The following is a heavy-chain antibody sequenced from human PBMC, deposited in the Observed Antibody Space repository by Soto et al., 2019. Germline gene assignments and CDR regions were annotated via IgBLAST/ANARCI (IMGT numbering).Heavy chain of an antibody. CDR3: AKMMGGYDTTQYGMDV. Sequence: QVQLVESGGGVVQPGRSLRLSCAASGFTFSSYGMHWVRQAPGKGLEWVAVISYDGSNKYYADSVKGRFTISRDNSKNTLYLQMNSLRAEDTAVYYCAKMMGGYDTTQYGMDVWGQGTTVTVSS. CDR1: GFTFSSYG. V-gene: IGHV3-30*18. CDR2: ISYDGSNK. J-gene: IGHJ6*02. D-gene: IGHD5-12*01.